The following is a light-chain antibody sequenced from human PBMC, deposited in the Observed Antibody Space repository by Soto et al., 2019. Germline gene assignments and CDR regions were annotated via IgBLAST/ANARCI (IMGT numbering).Light chain of an antibody. CDR2: GAA. Sequence: EIVMTQSPSTLSVSPGERATLSCRASQSVSSNLAGYQQKHGQAPSLLIDGAASRATGIPARFSGSGSATEFTLTISRLQSEDFAVYYSQHYNNWPQTFGQGTKVDI. V-gene: IGKV3-15*01. CDR1: QSVSSN. CDR3: QHYNNWPQT. J-gene: IGKJ1*01.